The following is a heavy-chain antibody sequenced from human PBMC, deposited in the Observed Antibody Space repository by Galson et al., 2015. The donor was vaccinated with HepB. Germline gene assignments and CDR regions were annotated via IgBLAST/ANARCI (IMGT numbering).Heavy chain of an antibody. CDR2: ISAYNGNT. D-gene: IGHD4-11*01. CDR1: GYTFTSYG. J-gene: IGHJ4*02. V-gene: IGHV1-18*01. Sequence: SVKVSCKASGYTFTSYGISWVRQAPGQGLEWMGWISAYNGNTNYAQKLQGRVTMTTDTSTSTAYMELRSLRSDDTAVYYCARANDNTPTTTVNAGWGQGTLVTVSS. CDR3: ARANDNTPTTTVNAG.